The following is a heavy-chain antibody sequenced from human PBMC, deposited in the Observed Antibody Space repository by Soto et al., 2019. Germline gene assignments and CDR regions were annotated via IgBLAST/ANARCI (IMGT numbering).Heavy chain of an antibody. J-gene: IGHJ5*02. CDR3: ARGIATGQLDP. Sequence: ASVKVSCKASGYTFTRYTMSWVRQAPGQRLEWMGWTNPDNGNTKSSQKFQDRVIITRDTSASTAYMDLSSLRSEDTAVYYCARGIATGQLDPWGQGTLVTVSS. CDR2: TNPDNGNT. CDR1: GYTFTRYT. V-gene: IGHV1-3*01. D-gene: IGHD2-15*01.